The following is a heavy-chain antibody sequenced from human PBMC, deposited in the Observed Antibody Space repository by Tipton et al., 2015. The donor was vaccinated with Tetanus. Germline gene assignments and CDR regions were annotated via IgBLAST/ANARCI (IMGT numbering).Heavy chain of an antibody. J-gene: IGHJ4*02. CDR1: GDSISGSY. CDR3: AREVPAAGHFDS. Sequence: LRLSCSVSGDSISGSYWNWIRQPPGKGLEWIGYVYYNGNNHYNPALKSRVTISVDTSKNQFSLKLSSVTAADTAIYYCAREVPAAGHFDSWGQGTLVTVSS. V-gene: IGHV4-59*01. D-gene: IGHD2-2*01. CDR2: VYYNGNN.